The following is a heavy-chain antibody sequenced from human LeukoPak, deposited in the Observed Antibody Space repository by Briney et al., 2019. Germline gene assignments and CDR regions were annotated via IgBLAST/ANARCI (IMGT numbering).Heavy chain of an antibody. D-gene: IGHD3-22*01. Sequence: PGGSLRLSCAASGFTFSSYAMSWVRQAPGKGLEWVSGISGSGGSTYYADSVKGRFTISRDNSKNMLYLQMNSLRAEDTAVYYCAKAPLDSSGYYYVTYYFDYWGQGTLVTVSS. CDR2: ISGSGGST. CDR1: GFTFSSYA. J-gene: IGHJ4*02. CDR3: AKAPLDSSGYYYVTYYFDY. V-gene: IGHV3-23*01.